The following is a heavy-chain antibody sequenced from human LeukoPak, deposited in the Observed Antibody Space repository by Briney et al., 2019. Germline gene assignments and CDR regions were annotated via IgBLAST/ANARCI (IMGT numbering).Heavy chain of an antibody. CDR1: GGSINFYY. J-gene: IGHJ4*02. CDR3: ARDDYGDYTFDY. D-gene: IGHD4-17*01. V-gene: IGHV4-38-2*02. CDR2: IYHSGST. Sequence: SETLSLTCTVSGGSINFYYWGWIRQPPGKGLEWIGSIYHSGSTYYNPSLKSRVTISVDTSKNQFSLKLSSVTAADTAVYYCARDDYGDYTFDYWGQGTLVTVSS.